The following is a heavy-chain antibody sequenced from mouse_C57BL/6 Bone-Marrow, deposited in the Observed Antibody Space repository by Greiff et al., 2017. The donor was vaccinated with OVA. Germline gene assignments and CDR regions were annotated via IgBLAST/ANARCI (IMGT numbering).Heavy chain of an antibody. CDR1: GFTFSDFY. V-gene: IGHV5-12*02. J-gene: IGHJ4*01. Sequence: EVKVVESGGGLVQPGGSLKLSCATSGFTFSDFYMYWIRQTPEKRLEWVAYIINGGGSTYYPDTVKGRFTISRDNAKNTLYLQMSRLKSEDTAMYYCARLDAMDYWGQGTSVTVSS. CDR3: ARLDAMDY. CDR2: IINGGGST.